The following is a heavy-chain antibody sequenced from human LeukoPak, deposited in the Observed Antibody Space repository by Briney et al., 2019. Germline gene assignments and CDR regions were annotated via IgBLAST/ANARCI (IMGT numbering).Heavy chain of an antibody. J-gene: IGHJ4*02. V-gene: IGHV3-64*01. CDR2: ISSNRGST. Sequence: GGSLRLSCAASGFTFCSYAMHWVRQAPGQGLGYGSAISSNRGSTYYANSVKGRFTISRDNSKNTLYLQMGSLRAEDMAVYYCARAGVVVPAAAMYLGSYYFDYWGQGTLVTVSS. D-gene: IGHD2-2*01. CDR1: GFTFCSYA. CDR3: ARAGVVVPAAAMYLGSYYFDY.